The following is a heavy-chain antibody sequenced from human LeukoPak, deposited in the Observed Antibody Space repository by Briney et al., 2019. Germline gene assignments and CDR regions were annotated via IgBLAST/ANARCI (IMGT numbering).Heavy chain of an antibody. CDR2: MKSDGSVT. CDR3: ASDHDAVGTTIDH. J-gene: IGHJ4*02. CDR1: GFTFSSYW. Sequence: GRSLRLSCAASGFTFSSYWIHWVRQAPGDGLVWVSRMKSDGSVTWYADSVKGRFTISREKAKNMLYLQMNSLRDEDTAVYFCASDHDAVGTTIDHWGQGPLVTVS. D-gene: IGHD1-14*01. V-gene: IGHV3-74*01.